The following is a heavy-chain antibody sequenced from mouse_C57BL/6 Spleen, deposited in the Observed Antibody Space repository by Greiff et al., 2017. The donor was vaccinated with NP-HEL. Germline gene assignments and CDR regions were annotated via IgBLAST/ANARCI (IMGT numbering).Heavy chain of an antibody. CDR3: ARLTGGNFDV. Sequence: EVMLVESGGGLVQPGGSLKLSCAASGFTFSDYYMYWVRQTPEKRLEWVAYISNGGGSTYYPDTVKGRFTISRDNAKNTLYLQMSRLKSEDTAMYYCARLTGGNFDVWGTGTTVTVSS. D-gene: IGHD1-1*02. CDR1: GFTFSDYY. V-gene: IGHV5-12*01. CDR2: ISNGGGST. J-gene: IGHJ1*03.